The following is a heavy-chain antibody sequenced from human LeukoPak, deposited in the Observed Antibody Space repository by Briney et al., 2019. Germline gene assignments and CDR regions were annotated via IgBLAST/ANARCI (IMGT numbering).Heavy chain of an antibody. CDR1: GFTFSSYS. V-gene: IGHV3-21*01. Sequence: GGSLRLSCAASGFTFSSYSMNWVRQAPGKGLEWVSSISGSSSDIYYADPLKGRFTISRDNAKNSLYLQMNALRAEDTAVYFCARVWSPPYTSSWPDYFDNWGQGALVTVSS. D-gene: IGHD6-13*01. J-gene: IGHJ4*02. CDR2: ISGSSSDI. CDR3: ARVWSPPYTSSWPDYFDN.